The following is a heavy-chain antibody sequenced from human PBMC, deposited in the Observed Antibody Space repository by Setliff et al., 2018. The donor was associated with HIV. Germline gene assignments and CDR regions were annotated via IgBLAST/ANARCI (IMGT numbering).Heavy chain of an antibody. CDR3: TTRGTWDYRDYFDY. V-gene: IGHV3-15*01. Sequence: KTGGSLRLSCAASGLLFTNAWMSWVRQAPGKGLEWVGCIKTKTDGGTTDYAAPVKGRFTISRDDSKKMLYLQMNSLKTEDTAVCYCTTRGTWDYRDYFDYWGQGTLVTVSS. CDR2: IKTKTDGGTT. D-gene: IGHD1-26*01. J-gene: IGHJ4*02. CDR1: GLLFTNAW.